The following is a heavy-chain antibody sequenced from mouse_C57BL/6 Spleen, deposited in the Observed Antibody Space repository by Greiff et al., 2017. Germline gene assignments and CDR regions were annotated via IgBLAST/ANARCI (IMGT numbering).Heavy chain of an antibody. D-gene: IGHD1-1*01. CDR2: IYPGDGDT. V-gene: IGHV1-80*01. J-gene: IGHJ2*01. CDR1: GYAFSSYW. Sequence: QVQLQQSGAELVKPGASVKISCKASGYAFSSYWMNWVKQRPGKGLEWIGQIYPGDGDTNYNGKFKGKATLTADKSSSTAYMQLSSLTSEDSAVYCCARGGVTTVVEYDWGQGTTRTVSS. CDR3: ARGGVTTVVEYD.